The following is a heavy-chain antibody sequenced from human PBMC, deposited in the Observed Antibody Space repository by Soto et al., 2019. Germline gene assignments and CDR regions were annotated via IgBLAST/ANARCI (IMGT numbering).Heavy chain of an antibody. D-gene: IGHD4-4*01. Sequence: GGSLRLSCAASGFTFSSYAMSWVRQAPGKGLEWVSAISGSGGSTYYADSVKGRFTISRDNSKNTLYLQMNSLRAEDTAVYYCARRFLQYDGFDIWGQGTMVTVSS. J-gene: IGHJ3*02. CDR3: ARRFLQYDGFDI. CDR2: ISGSGGST. CDR1: GFTFSSYA. V-gene: IGHV3-23*01.